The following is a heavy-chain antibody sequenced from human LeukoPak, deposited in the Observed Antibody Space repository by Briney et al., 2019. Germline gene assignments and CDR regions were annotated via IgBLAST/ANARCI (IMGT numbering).Heavy chain of an antibody. J-gene: IGHJ4*02. CDR3: ARIYSSSWYRGSSDY. CDR1: GFTFSSYE. Sequence: GGSLRLSCAASGFTFSSYEMNWVRQAPGKGLEWVSYISSSGSTIYYADSLKGRFTISRDNAKNSLYLQMNSLRAEDTAVYYCARIYSSSWYRGSSDYWGQGTLVTVSS. CDR2: ISSSGSTI. V-gene: IGHV3-48*03. D-gene: IGHD6-13*01.